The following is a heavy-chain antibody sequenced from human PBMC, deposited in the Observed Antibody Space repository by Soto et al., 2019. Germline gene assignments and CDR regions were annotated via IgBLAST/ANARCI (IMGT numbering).Heavy chain of an antibody. Sequence: QITLKESGPTLVKPTQTLTLTCSFSGFSLSTSGVTVGWIRQPPGKALEWLAVIYWDDDRRYSPSLKSRLTITKDTSKNQVVLTMTNMDPVDTATYYCAHRVPIEGHFDPWGQGTLVTVSS. V-gene: IGHV2-5*02. J-gene: IGHJ5*02. CDR1: GFSLSTSGVT. CDR2: IYWDDDR. CDR3: AHRVPIEGHFDP.